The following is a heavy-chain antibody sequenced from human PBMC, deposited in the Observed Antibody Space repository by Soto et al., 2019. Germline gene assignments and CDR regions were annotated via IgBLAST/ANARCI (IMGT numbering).Heavy chain of an antibody. J-gene: IGHJ4*02. CDR3: ANSYGDYVSY. D-gene: IGHD4-17*01. CDR2: IYYSGST. Sequence: PXXTLSPTFPFSGCSISSSPYYWGCIRQPPGKGLEWIGSIYYSGSTYYNPSLKSRLTISVDTTKNQFSLKLSSVTAADTAVYYCANSYGDYVSYWGQGTLVTVSS. CDR1: GCSISSSPYY. V-gene: IGHV4-39*01.